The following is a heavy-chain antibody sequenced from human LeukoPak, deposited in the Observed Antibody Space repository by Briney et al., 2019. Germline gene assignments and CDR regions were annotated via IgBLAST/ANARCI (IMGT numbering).Heavy chain of an antibody. CDR3: AKDRPNYYHSNGHYYRRDGDS. V-gene: IGHV3-23*01. Sequence: GGSLRLSCDASGFTFSVYAMSWVRQGTGKGLELVSSITSSGEATYYADSVKGRFTISRDNSRYTLYLQMNSLRAGDTAVYYCAKDRPNYYHSNGHYYRRDGDSWGQGTLVTVSS. D-gene: IGHD3-22*01. CDR2: ITSSGEAT. J-gene: IGHJ5*01. CDR1: GFTFSVYA.